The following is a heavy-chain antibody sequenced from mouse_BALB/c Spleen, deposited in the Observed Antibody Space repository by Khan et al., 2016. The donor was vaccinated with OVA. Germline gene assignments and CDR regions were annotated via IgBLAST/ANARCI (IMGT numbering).Heavy chain of an antibody. CDR1: GFTFNTYA. CDR2: IRSKSNNYAT. Sequence: EVQLVESGGGLVQPKGSLKLSCAASGFTFNTYAMNWVRQAPGKGLEWVARIRSKSNNYATYYADSVKDRITISRDDSQSMLYLQMNNLKTEDTAMYYCVRGGNSFDYWGQGTTLTVSS. J-gene: IGHJ2*01. D-gene: IGHD2-14*01. V-gene: IGHV10-1*02. CDR3: VRGGNSFDY.